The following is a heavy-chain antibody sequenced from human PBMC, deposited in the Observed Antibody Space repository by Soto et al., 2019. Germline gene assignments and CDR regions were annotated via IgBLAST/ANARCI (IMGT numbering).Heavy chain of an antibody. CDR1: GFTFSNYW. Sequence: GSLRLSCAASGFTFSNYWMDWVRQAPGKGLEWVANINPHGSEKHYVDSVKGRFTISRDNAKNSLYLQMTSLTAEDSALYYCSRSLDSWGQGTRVTVSS. J-gene: IGHJ4*02. V-gene: IGHV3-7*01. CDR3: SRSLDS. CDR2: INPHGSEK.